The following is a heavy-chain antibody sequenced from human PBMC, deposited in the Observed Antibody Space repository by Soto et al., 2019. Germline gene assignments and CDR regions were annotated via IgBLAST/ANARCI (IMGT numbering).Heavy chain of an antibody. J-gene: IGHJ6*03. D-gene: IGHD3-3*01. CDR3: VRGPYFWIGYPATYYYMHV. CDR1: GGTFSSYT. Sequence: GASVKVSCKASGGTFSSYTISWVRQAPGQGLEWMGRIIPILGIANYAQKFQGRVTITADKSTSTAYMELSSLRSEDTAVYYCVRGPYFWIGYPATYYYMHVSGTGTSVTVSS. V-gene: IGHV1-69*02. CDR2: IIPILGIA.